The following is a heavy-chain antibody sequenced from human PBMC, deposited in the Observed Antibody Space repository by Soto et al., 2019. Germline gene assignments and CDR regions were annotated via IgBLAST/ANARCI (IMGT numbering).Heavy chain of an antibody. Sequence: EVQLVEPGGGLVKPGGSLRLSCVDSGFTFSSYSMNWVRQAPGKGLEWVSSISAYSSPIFYADSVKCRFTISRDNAKNSLYLQMNSRRAGDTAVYYCVRGGRGYTRADVFDIWGQGTMVTVSS. CDR3: VRGGRGYTRADVFDI. J-gene: IGHJ3*02. D-gene: IGHD2-2*02. CDR2: ISAYSSPI. V-gene: IGHV3-21*06. CDR1: GFTFSSYS.